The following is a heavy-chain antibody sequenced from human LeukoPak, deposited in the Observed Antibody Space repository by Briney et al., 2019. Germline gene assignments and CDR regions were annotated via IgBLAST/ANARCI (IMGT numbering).Heavy chain of an antibody. CDR1: GFIFKNYG. V-gene: IGHV3-30*03. CDR3: ARDRCSSTSCYTHYFDY. J-gene: IGHJ4*02. D-gene: IGHD2-2*02. Sequence: PGGSLRLSCAASGFIFKNYGMHWVRQAPGKGLEWVAVISYEGRSEYYADSVKGRFTISRDNSRNTLYLQMNSLRAEDTAVYYCARDRCSSTSCYTHYFDYWGQGTLVTVSS. CDR2: ISYEGRSE.